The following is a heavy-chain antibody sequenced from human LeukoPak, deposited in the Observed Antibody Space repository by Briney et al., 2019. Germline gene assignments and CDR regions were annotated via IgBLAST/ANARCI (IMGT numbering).Heavy chain of an antibody. CDR1: GGSISSGDYY. CDR2: IDYSGST. D-gene: IGHD3-10*01. CDR3: ARVGVRGVIITSDYFDY. Sequence: SQTLSLTCTVSGGSISSGDYYWSWIRQPPGKGLEWIGYIDYSGSTYYNPSLKSRVTISVDTSKNQFSLKLSSVTAADTAVYYCARVGVRGVIITSDYFDYWGQGTLVTVSS. J-gene: IGHJ4*02. V-gene: IGHV4-30-4*01.